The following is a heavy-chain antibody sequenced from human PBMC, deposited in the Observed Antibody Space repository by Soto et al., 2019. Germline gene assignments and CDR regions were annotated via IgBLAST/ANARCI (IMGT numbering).Heavy chain of an antibody. Sequence: PSETLSLTCAVYGGSFSGYYWSWIRQPPGKGLGWIGEINHSGSTNYNPSLKSRVTISLDTSKNQFSLNLNSVTAADTAVYYCARGHRVSAALRPARWFGPWGLGTLVTVSS. CDR2: INHSGST. CDR1: GGSFSGYY. CDR3: ARGHRVSAALRPARWFGP. V-gene: IGHV4-34*01. D-gene: IGHD2-15*01. J-gene: IGHJ5*02.